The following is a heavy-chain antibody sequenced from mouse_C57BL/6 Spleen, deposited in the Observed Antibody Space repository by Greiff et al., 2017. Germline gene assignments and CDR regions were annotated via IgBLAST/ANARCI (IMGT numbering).Heavy chain of an antibody. CDR1: GYAFSSYW. J-gene: IGHJ2*01. Sequence: QVQLKQSGAELVKPGASVKISCKASGYAFSSYWMNWVKQRPGKGLEWIGQIYPGDGDTNYKGKFKGKATLTADTSSSTAYMQLSSLTSEDSAVYFCAIGGLTTVVASDYWGQGTTLTVSS. CDR2: IYPGDGDT. D-gene: IGHD1-1*01. V-gene: IGHV1-80*01. CDR3: AIGGLTTVVASDY.